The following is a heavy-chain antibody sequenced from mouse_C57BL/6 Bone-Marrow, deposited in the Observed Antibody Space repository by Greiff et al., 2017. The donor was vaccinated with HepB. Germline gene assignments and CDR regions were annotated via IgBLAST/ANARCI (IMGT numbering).Heavy chain of an antibody. Sequence: EVKVEESGGGLVKPGGSLKLSCAASGFTFSDYGMHWVRQAPEKGLEWVAYISSGSSTIYYADTVKGRFTISRDNAKNTLFLQMTSLRSEDTAMYYCARNGSSYDWYFDVWGTGTTVTVSS. D-gene: IGHD1-1*01. J-gene: IGHJ1*03. CDR1: GFTFSDYG. CDR3: ARNGSSYDWYFDV. V-gene: IGHV5-17*01. CDR2: ISSGSSTI.